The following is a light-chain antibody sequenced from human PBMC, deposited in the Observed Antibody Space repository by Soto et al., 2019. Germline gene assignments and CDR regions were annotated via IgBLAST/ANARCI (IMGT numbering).Light chain of an antibody. CDR3: QHHGA. J-gene: IGKJ1*01. CDR1: QSISSW. CDR2: KAS. Sequence: DIQMTQSPSTLSASVGDRVTITCRASQSISSWLAWYQQKPGKAPKLLIYKASSLESGVPSRFSGSGSGTEFTLTISSLQPDDFATYYCQHHGAFGQGTRWIS. V-gene: IGKV1-5*03.